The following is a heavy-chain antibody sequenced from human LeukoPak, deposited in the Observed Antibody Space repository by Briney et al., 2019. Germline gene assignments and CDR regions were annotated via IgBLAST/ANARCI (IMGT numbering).Heavy chain of an antibody. D-gene: IGHD1-26*01. J-gene: IGHJ1*01. CDR1: GFTFSSYS. Sequence: PGGSLRLSCAASGFTFSSYSMNWVRQAPGKGLEWVSSISSSSSYIYYADSVKGRFTISRDNAKNSLYLQMNSLRAEDTAVYYCASLVGAARRYFQHWGQGTLVTVSS. CDR3: ASLVGAARRYFQH. CDR2: ISSSSSYI. V-gene: IGHV3-21*01.